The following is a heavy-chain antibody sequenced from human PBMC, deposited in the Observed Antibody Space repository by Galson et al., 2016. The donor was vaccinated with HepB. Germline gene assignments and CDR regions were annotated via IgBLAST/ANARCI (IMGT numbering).Heavy chain of an antibody. CDR3: ARDRDCSSSSCLVNWFDP. J-gene: IGHJ5*02. CDR2: LSYDGHSK. CDR1: GFTFSSYA. D-gene: IGHD2-2*01. V-gene: IGHV3-30*04. Sequence: SLRLSCAASGFTFSSYAMHWARQAPGRGLKWVALLSYDGHSKYYADSVKGRFTISRDISKNTLYLQMNSLRPEDTALYFCARDRDCSSSSCLVNWFDPWGQGTLVTVSS.